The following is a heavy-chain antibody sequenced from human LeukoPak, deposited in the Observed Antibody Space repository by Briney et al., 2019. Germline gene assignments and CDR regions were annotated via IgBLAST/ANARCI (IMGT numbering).Heavy chain of an antibody. Sequence: APVRASGKASRHTFTPSYMHGVRQSARQRLEGWGGINLNNGGTNNARKFQGRVTKTRVQSISTAYMELSSLRFDDTAVYYCGRTAGGSGRWGDNWFDPWGQGTLVTVS. CDR2: INLNNGGT. CDR1: RHTFTPSY. V-gene: IGHV1-2*02. J-gene: IGHJ5*02. CDR3: GRTAGGSGRWGDNWFDP. D-gene: IGHD3-10*01.